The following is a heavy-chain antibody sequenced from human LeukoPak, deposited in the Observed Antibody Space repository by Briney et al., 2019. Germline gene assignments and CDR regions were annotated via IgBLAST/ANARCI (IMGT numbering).Heavy chain of an antibody. CDR3: ARGFGISGSYDPDFDY. CDR1: GYTFTGYY. D-gene: IGHD1-26*01. V-gene: IGHV1-2*02. Sequence: EASVKVSCKASGYTFTGYYMHWVRQAPGQGLEWMGWINPNSGGTNYAQKFQGRVTMTRDTSISTAYMELSRLRSEDTAVYYCARGFGISGSYDPDFDYWGQGTLVTVSS. J-gene: IGHJ4*02. CDR2: INPNSGGT.